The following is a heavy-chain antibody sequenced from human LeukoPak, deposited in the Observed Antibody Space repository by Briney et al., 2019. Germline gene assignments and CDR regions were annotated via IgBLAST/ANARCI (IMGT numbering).Heavy chain of an antibody. CDR1: GFTFSSYW. J-gene: IGHJ4*02. V-gene: IGHV3-74*01. CDR3: ARAVVGADFDY. Sequence: GSLRLPCAASGFTFSSYWMHWVRQAPGKGLVWLSRINSDGSSTSYADSVKGRFTISRDNAKNTLYLQMNSLRAEDTAVYYCARAVVGADFDYWGQGTLVTVSS. D-gene: IGHD1-26*01. CDR2: INSDGSST.